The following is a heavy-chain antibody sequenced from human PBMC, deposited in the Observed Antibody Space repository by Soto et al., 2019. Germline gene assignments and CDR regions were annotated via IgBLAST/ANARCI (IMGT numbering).Heavy chain of an antibody. CDR3: AREKERQRLGGNYYYAMDI. V-gene: IGHV1-69*12. D-gene: IGHD5-12*01. CDR1: GGTFNTFA. J-gene: IGHJ6*02. Sequence: QVQLVQSGAEVKKPGSSVKVSCKASGGTFNTFAISWVRQAPGQGFEWLGGIIPIFRTPDYAQKFQGRVTIIADESASTAYMELSILISEDTAVYYCAREKERQRLGGNYYYAMDIWGQGTTVTVSS. CDR2: IIPIFRTP.